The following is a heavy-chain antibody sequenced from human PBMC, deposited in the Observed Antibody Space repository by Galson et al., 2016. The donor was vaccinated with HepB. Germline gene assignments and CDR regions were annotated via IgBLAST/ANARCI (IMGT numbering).Heavy chain of an antibody. Sequence: SLRLSCASSGITFGDYAMSWFRQAPGKGPEWLGFIKSKAYGGTTQYAASVKGRFTISRADSKSIAYLQMNRLKTEDTAVYYCTLVMYSSGWYADYWGQGTLVTVSS. J-gene: IGHJ4*02. V-gene: IGHV3-49*03. CDR1: GITFGDYA. CDR3: TLVMYSSGWYADY. D-gene: IGHD6-19*01. CDR2: IKSKAYGGTT.